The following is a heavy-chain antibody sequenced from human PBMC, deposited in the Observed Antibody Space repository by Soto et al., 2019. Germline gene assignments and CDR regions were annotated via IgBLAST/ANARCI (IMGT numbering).Heavy chain of an antibody. CDR3: AKGQGGSPPGGMDV. Sequence: QVVLVESGGGVVQPGRALRLSCAASGFDFTNDGMLWVRQAPGKGLEWVALISFDGTTIHYGDSVKGRFTISRDNSKNTLFLQMNRLRPEDTGVYYCAKGQGGSPPGGMDVWGQGTTVTVSS. J-gene: IGHJ6*02. CDR2: ISFDGTTI. V-gene: IGHV3-30*18. D-gene: IGHD3-10*01. CDR1: GFDFTNDG.